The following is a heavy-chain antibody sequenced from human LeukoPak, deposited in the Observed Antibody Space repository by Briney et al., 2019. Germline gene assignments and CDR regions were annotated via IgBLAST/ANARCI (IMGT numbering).Heavy chain of an antibody. V-gene: IGHV1-46*01. CDR3: ARVIRSRGSFYYSNYVGWFDP. Sequence: ASVKVSCKASGYTFTRYYIHWVRQAPGQGLEWLGIINPSGGSTSNTQKFQGRVTMTTDMSTSTVYMELSSLRSEDTAVYYCARVIRSRGSFYYSNYVGWFDPWGQGTLVTVSS. D-gene: IGHD4-11*01. CDR1: GYTFTRYY. CDR2: INPSGGST. J-gene: IGHJ5*02.